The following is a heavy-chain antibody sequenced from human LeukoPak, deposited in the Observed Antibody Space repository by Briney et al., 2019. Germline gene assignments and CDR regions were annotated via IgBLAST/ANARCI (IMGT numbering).Heavy chain of an antibody. CDR1: GFTFSRYS. CDR2: ISSSSSYI. V-gene: IGHV3-21*01. J-gene: IGHJ4*02. Sequence: GGSLRHSCAASGFTFSRYSMNWVGPAPGKGREWVSSISSSSSYIYYADSVKGRFTISRDNAKNSLYLQMNNLRAEDAAVYYCARGYSSSSLDYWGQGTLVTVSS. CDR3: ARGYSSSSLDY. D-gene: IGHD6-6*01.